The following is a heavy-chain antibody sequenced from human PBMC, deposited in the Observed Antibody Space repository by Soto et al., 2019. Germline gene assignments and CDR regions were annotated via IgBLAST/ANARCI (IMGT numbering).Heavy chain of an antibody. V-gene: IGHV3-21*01. J-gene: IGHJ5*02. Sequence: PVGSLRLSCAASGFTFRSFTMNWVHQAPGKGLEWVSTISSNSAYIYYTDALRGRFTISRDNAKNSLHLQMNSLRAEDTAVYYCTRDASRDSSARGWFDPWGPGTLVTVSS. CDR1: GFTFRSFT. CDR2: ISSNSAYI. CDR3: TRDASRDSSARGWFDP. D-gene: IGHD6-13*01.